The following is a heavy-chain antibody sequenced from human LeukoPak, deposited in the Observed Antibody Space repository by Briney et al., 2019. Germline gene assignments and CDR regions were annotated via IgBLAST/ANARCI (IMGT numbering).Heavy chain of an antibody. J-gene: IGHJ6*03. CDR2: ISGSGGST. V-gene: IGHV3-23*01. D-gene: IGHD4-11*01. CDR3: AKTRVTKINSYYYMDV. CDR1: GFTFSTYS. Sequence: PGGSLRLSCAASGFTFSTYSMNWVRQAPGKGLEWVSAISGSGGSTYYADSVKGRFTISRDNSKNTLYLQMNSLRAEDTAVYYCAKTRVTKINSYYYMDVWGKGTTVTVSS.